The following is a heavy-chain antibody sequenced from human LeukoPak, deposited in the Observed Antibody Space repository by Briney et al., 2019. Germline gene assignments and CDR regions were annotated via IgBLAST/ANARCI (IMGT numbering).Heavy chain of an antibody. CDR3: ATSYTTSSALGN. CDR2: IYYNGST. J-gene: IGHJ4*02. D-gene: IGHD6-6*01. CDR1: GGSISTYY. V-gene: IGHV4-59*08. Sequence: SETLSLTCTVSGGSISTYYWSWIRQPPGKGLEWIGYIYYNGSTNYNPSLKSRVTISVDTSKNRFSLKLSSVTAADTAVYYCATSYTTSSALGNWGQGTLVTVSS.